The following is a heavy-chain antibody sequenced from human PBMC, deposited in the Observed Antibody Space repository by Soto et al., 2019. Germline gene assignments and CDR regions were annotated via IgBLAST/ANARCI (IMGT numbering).Heavy chain of an antibody. V-gene: IGHV3-11*01. CDR2: ISSSGSTI. CDR1: GFTFSDYY. J-gene: IGHJ4*02. CDR3: ASPQERGPWLRWKS. Sequence: GGFLRLSCAASGFTFSDYYMSWIRQAPGKGLEWVSYISSSGSTIYYADSVKGRFTISRDNAKNSLYLQMNSLRAEDTAVYYCASPQERGPWLRWKSWGQGTLVTVSS. D-gene: IGHD5-12*01.